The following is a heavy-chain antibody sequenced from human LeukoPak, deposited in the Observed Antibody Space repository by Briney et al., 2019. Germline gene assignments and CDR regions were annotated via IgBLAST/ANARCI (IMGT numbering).Heavy chain of an antibody. CDR2: ISGSGGST. CDR1: GFTFSSYA. Sequence: GGSLRLSCAASGFTFSSYAMSWVRQAPGKGLEWVSAISGSGGSTYYADSVKGRFTISRDNSKNTLYLQMNSLRAEDTAAYYCAKDIVVVPAARDYWGQGTLVTVSS. V-gene: IGHV3-23*01. D-gene: IGHD2-2*01. CDR3: AKDIVVVPAARDY. J-gene: IGHJ4*02.